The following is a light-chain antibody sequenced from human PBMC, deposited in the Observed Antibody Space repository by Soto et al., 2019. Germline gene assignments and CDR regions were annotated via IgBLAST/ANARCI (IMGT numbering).Light chain of an antibody. V-gene: IGLV1-47*02. J-gene: IGLJ3*02. CDR2: DNN. Sequence: QSVLTQPPSASGTPGQRVTISCSGSSSNIENNFVYWYQHLPGTAPKLLIYDNNLRPSGVPDRFSGSKSGTSASLAISGLRSEDEADYYCAAWDDGLSGVFGGGTKVTVL. CDR3: AAWDDGLSGV. CDR1: SSNIENNF.